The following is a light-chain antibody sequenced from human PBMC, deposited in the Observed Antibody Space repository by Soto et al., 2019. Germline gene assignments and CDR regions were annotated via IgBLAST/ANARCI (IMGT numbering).Light chain of an antibody. V-gene: IGKV1-5*03. CDR3: KVPARYSGA. CDR1: QTISSW. CDR2: KAS. Sequence: ERGTRCCRASQTISSWLAWYQQKPGKAPKLLIYKASTLKSGVPSRFSGSGSGTEFNLGLRCLHPADSASHSWKVPARYSGAFAGGTKVDIK. J-gene: IGKJ4*02.